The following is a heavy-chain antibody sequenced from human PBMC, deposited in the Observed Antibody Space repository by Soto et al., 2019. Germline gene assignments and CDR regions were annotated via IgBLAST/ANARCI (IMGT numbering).Heavy chain of an antibody. J-gene: IGHJ6*04. CDR1: GFPFSSYA. Sequence: GGSLRLSCAASGFPFSSYAMSWVRQAPGKGLEWVSAISGSGGSTYYADSVKGRFTIARDNSKNTLYLQMNSLRAEETAVYYCAKEGSSSFSRGSDVWGKGTTVTVSS. CDR2: ISGSGGST. D-gene: IGHD6-6*01. CDR3: AKEGSSSFSRGSDV. V-gene: IGHV3-23*01.